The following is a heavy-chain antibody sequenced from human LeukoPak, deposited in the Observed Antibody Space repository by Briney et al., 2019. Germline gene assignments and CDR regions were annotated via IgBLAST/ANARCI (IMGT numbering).Heavy chain of an antibody. Sequence: GGSLRLSCAASGFTVSNNYMSWVRQAPGKGLEWVSIIYKGGNTVYADSVKGRFTISSDDSKNTLYLEMISLRGEDTAIYYCARHQKNPSAGKYYFDYWAKGPLVPVP. J-gene: IGHJ4*02. CDR3: ARHQKNPSAGKYYFDY. V-gene: IGHV3-53*01. D-gene: IGHD3-10*01. CDR2: IYKGGNT. CDR1: GFTVSNNY.